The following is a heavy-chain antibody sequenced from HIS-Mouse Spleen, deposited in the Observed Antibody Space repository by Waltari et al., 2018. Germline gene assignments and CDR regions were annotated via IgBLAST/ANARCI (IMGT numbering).Heavy chain of an antibody. J-gene: IGHJ4*02. V-gene: IGHV4-34*01. CDR1: GGSFIGYY. CDR3: ALVSSEADY. CDR2: INHSGST. D-gene: IGHD2-8*01. Sequence: QVQLQQWGAGLLKPSETLSLTCAVYGGSFIGYYWSWIRQPPGKGLEWIGEINHSGSTNYNPSLKSRVTISVDTSKNQFSLKLSSVTAADTAVYYCALVSSEADYWGQGTLVTVSS.